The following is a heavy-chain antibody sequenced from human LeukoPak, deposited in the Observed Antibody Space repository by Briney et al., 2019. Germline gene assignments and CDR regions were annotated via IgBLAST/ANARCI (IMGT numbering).Heavy chain of an antibody. CDR1: GGSISSGSYY. J-gene: IGHJ6*03. CDR3: ARLRIGQQLAQLYYYYYMDV. CDR2: IYTSGST. Sequence: TSETLSLTCTVPGGSISSGSYYWSWIRQPAGKGLEWIGRIYTSGSTNYNPSLKSRVTISVDTSKNQFSLKLSSVTAADTAVYYCARLRIGQQLAQLYYYYYMDVWGKGTTVTISS. D-gene: IGHD6-13*01. V-gene: IGHV4-61*02.